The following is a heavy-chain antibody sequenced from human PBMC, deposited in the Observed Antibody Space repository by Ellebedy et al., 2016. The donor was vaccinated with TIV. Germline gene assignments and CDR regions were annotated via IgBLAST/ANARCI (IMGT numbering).Heavy chain of an antibody. CDR1: GYSFTNYW. Sequence: GESLKISCKASGYSFTNYWLGWVRQMPGKGLEWVGHIYPDDSDIRWCASFQGHVSISADKSINAAYLEWTSLKASDTAVYFCARLGAGATGWYYFQFWGQGTLVTVSS. V-gene: IGHV5-51*01. J-gene: IGHJ4*02. CDR2: IYPDDSDI. CDR3: ARLGAGATGWYYFQF. D-gene: IGHD6-19*01.